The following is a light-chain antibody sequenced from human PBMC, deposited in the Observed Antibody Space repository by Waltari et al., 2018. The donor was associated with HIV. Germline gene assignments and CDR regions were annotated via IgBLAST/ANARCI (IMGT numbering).Light chain of an antibody. CDR2: QDN. V-gene: IGLV3-1*01. CDR3: QAWDSGTVL. CDR1: KLADKR. Sequence: ELTQPASVSVSLGQTVSITCSGHKLADKRASWYQPKAGQSPVLVMYQDNKRPSGIPERFSGSNFGNTATLTISGTQAMDDGDYYCQAWDSGTVLFGGGTELTVL. J-gene: IGLJ2*01.